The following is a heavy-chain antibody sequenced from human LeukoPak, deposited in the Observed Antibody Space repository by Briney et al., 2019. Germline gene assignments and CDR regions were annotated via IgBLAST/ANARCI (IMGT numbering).Heavy chain of an antibody. CDR3: GQLRTYCYESSGYGKDSGAFDI. Sequence: PGGSLRLSCAASGFTFNSYGMHWVRQAPGKGLEWVAFIRYDGSNKYYADSVKGRFTISIDNSENTLYLQMNSLRPEDTAVYYCGQLRTYCYESSGYGKDSGAFDIWGQGTMVTVSS. J-gene: IGHJ3*02. V-gene: IGHV3-30*02. CDR2: IRYDGSNK. D-gene: IGHD3-22*01. CDR1: GFTFNSYG.